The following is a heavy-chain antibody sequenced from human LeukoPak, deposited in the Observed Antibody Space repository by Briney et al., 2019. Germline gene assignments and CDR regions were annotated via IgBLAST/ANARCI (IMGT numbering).Heavy chain of an antibody. J-gene: IGHJ5*02. CDR1: GGSVSSGSYY. D-gene: IGHD5-18*01. CDR3: ARERGYSYGTGWFDP. CDR2: IYYSGST. Sequence: PSETLSLTCTVSGGSVSSGSYYWSWIRQLPGKGLECIGYIYYSGSTNYNPSLKSRVPISVDTSKNQFSLKLSSVTAADTAVYYCARERGYSYGTGWFDPWGQGTLVTVSS. V-gene: IGHV4-61*01.